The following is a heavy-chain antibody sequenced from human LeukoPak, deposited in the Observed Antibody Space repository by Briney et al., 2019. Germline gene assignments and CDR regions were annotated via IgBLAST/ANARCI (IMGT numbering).Heavy chain of an antibody. CDR2: ISSSSSYI. J-gene: IGHJ4*02. D-gene: IGHD6-19*01. CDR1: GFTLSSYS. CDR3: ARGRLSSGWTCSD. V-gene: IGHV3-21*01. Sequence: GGSLRLSCAASGFTLSSYSMNWVRQAPRKGLEWVSSISSSSSYIYYAAPVKGRFTISREHAKNTLYLQMNSLRAGAPAVYYCARGRLSSGWTCSDWGQGTLVTVSS.